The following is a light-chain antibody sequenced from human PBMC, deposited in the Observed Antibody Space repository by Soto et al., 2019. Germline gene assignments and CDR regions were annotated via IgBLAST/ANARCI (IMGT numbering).Light chain of an antibody. J-gene: IGKJ4*01. CDR3: QQGNSFPLT. V-gene: IGKV1-12*01. CDR1: QGISSW. Sequence: DIPMTQSPSSVSASVGDIVTITCRASQGISSWLAWYQQKPGKATKLLIYAASSLQSGVPSRFSCSGSGTEFTLTISSLQPEEFSAYYCQQGNSFPLTFGGGTKVEIK. CDR2: AAS.